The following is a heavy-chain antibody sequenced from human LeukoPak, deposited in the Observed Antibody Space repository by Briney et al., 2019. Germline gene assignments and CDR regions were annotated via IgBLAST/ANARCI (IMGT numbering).Heavy chain of an antibody. Sequence: ASVKVSCKASGYTFTSYAMHWVRQAPGQRLEWMGWINAGNGNTKYSQKFQGRVTITRHTSASTAYMELSSLRSEDTAVYYCARVGVFRNYFDYWGQGTLVTVSS. CDR1: GYTFTSYA. V-gene: IGHV1-3*01. CDR2: INAGNGNT. J-gene: IGHJ4*02. CDR3: ARVGVFRNYFDY. D-gene: IGHD3-16*01.